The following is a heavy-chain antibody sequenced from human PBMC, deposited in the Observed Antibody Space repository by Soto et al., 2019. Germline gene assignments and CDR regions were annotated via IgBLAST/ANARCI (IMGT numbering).Heavy chain of an antibody. CDR1: GFTFSSYG. J-gene: IGHJ4*02. D-gene: IGHD2-21*02. CDR2: ISYDGSNK. CDR3: AKGAYCGGDCYPEYYFDY. Sequence: QVQLVESGGGVVQPGRSLRLSCAASGFTFSSYGMHSVRQAPGKGLEWVAVISYDGSNKYYADSVKGRFTISRDNSKNTLYLQMNSLRAEDTAVYYCAKGAYCGGDCYPEYYFDYWGQGTLVTVSS. V-gene: IGHV3-30*18.